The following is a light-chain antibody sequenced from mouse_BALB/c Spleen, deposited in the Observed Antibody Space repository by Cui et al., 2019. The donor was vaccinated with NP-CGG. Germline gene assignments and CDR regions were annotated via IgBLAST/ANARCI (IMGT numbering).Light chain of an antibody. CDR2: GTN. CDR1: TGAVTISNY. CDR3: ALWYSNHWV. V-gene: IGLV1*01. Sequence: QAVVTQESILTISPGETVTLTCRSSTGAVTISNYANWVQENPDHLFTGLIGGTNNRAPGVPARFSGSLIGDKAARTISGAQTEDEAIYFCALWYSNHWVFGGGTKLTVL. J-gene: IGLJ1*01.